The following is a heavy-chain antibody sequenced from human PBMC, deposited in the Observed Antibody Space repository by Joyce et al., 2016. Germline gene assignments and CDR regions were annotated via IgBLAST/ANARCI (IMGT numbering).Heavy chain of an antibody. V-gene: IGHV1-2*05. D-gene: IGHD4-17*01. CDR3: ARARTYGDPPEH. J-gene: IGHJ1*01. Sequence: QVQLVQSGPEVRKPGASVKVSCKASGYTFTDYYLHWVRQAPGQGLEGLGRLNPHSGATTYAQKFQDRVTKTRDTSISTAYMELSGLTSNDTVVYYCARARTYGDPPEHWGQGTLVTVS. CDR2: LNPHSGAT. CDR1: GYTFTDYY.